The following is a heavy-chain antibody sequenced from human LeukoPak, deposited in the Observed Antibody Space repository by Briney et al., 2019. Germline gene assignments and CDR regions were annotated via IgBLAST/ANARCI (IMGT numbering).Heavy chain of an antibody. CDR1: GFTFDTYA. J-gene: IGHJ1*01. CDR3: AKAAAPAARNFQR. V-gene: IGHV3-23*01. Sequence: PGGSLRLSCAASGFTFDTYAMSWVRQAPGKGPEWVSAISGSGGTTYYADSVKGRFTISRDNSKNTLYLQMNSLRAEDTAVYYCAKAAAPAARNFQRWGQGTLVTVSS. CDR2: ISGSGGTT. D-gene: IGHD6-6*01.